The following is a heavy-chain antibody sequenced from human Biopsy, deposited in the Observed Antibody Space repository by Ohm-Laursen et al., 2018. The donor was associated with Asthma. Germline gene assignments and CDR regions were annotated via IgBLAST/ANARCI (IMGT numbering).Heavy chain of an antibody. V-gene: IGHV4-30-4*01. CDR2: AFWSGTT. CDR1: GAYIGSRDHH. J-gene: IGHJ6*02. CDR3: ARVASYGDLYFGIDV. D-gene: IGHD4-17*01. Sequence: SQTLSLTCTVGGAYIGSRDHHWSWIRQSPGTGLEWIGFAFWSGTTHYNRSLERRLSRSIDTTRNELSMNLRSVTAADTAVSFCARVASYGDLYFGIDVWGPGTTVSVS.